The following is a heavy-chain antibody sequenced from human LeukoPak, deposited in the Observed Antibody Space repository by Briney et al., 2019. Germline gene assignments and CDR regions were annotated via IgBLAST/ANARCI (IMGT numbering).Heavy chain of an antibody. D-gene: IGHD4-11*01. V-gene: IGHV3-23*01. Sequence: HPGGSLRLSCAASGFTFSSYAMSWVRQAPGKGLEWVSAISGSGGSTYYADSVKGRFTISRDNSKNTLYLQMNSLRAEDTAVYYCAKVEDYSNYVGYWGQGTLVTVSS. CDR3: AKVEDYSNYVGY. J-gene: IGHJ4*02. CDR1: GFTFSSYA. CDR2: ISGSGGST.